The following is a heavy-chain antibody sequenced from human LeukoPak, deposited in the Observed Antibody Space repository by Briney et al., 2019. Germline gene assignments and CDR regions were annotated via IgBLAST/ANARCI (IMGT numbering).Heavy chain of an antibody. D-gene: IGHD2-2*01. V-gene: IGHV1-18*01. J-gene: IGHJ6*03. CDR1: VFINPNYG. Sequence: GASVKVSCKTSVFINPNYGITWVRQAPGQGLEWMGWISTYNANTQYPQKFQGRVTLTTETATNTVYMDLRSLRSDDTAVYYCASPAKGAFFYYYINVWGKGTSVTVSS. CDR2: ISTYNANT. CDR3: ASPAKGAFFYYYINV.